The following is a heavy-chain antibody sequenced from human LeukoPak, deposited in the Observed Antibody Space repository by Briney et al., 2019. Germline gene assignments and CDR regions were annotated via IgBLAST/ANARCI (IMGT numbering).Heavy chain of an antibody. J-gene: IGHJ4*02. D-gene: IGHD6-19*01. V-gene: IGHV3-66*02. CDR1: GFTVSSNY. Sequence: GGSLRLSCAASGFTVSSNYMSWVRQAPGKGLEWVSVIYSGGSTYYADSVKGRFTISRDNSKNTLYLQMNSLRAEDTAVYDWARAWSGSSSGWYGVYWGPGTLVTVSS. CDR3: ARAWSGSSSGWYGVY. CDR2: IYSGGST.